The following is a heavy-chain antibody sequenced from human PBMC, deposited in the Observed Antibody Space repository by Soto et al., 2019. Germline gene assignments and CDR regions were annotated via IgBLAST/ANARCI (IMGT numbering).Heavy chain of an antibody. J-gene: IGHJ4*02. Sequence: SGPTLVNPTETLTLTCTVSGFSLSNARMGVSWIRQPPGKALEWLAHIFSNDEKSYSTSLKSRLTISKDTSKSQVVLTMTNMDPVDTATYYCARILYGDSSSGYPIREQDGYYFDYWGQGTLVTVSS. CDR2: IFSNDEK. CDR3: ARILYGDSSSGYPIREQDGYYFDY. CDR1: GFSLSNARMG. V-gene: IGHV2-26*01. D-gene: IGHD6-13*01.